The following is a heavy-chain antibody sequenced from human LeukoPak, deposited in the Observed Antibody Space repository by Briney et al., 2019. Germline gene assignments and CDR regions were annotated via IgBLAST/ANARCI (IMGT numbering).Heavy chain of an antibody. D-gene: IGHD3-22*01. CDR1: GFTFSSYA. CDR2: ISGSGDNT. Sequence: PGGSLRLSCEASGFTFSSYAMSWVRQAPGKGLEWVSGISGSGDNTYYADSVKGRFTISRDNSKNTLYVQVNSLGTEDTAAYYCAKARDSSGLFDYWGQGTLGTVSS. CDR3: AKARDSSGLFDY. V-gene: IGHV3-23*01. J-gene: IGHJ4*02.